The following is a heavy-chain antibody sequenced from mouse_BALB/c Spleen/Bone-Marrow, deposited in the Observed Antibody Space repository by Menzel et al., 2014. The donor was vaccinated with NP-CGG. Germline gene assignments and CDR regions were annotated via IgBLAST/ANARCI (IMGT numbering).Heavy chain of an antibody. CDR1: GYTFNSYW. V-gene: IGHV1-9*01. CDR2: ILPGSGIT. CDR3: ARSPY. Sequence: QVQLQQSGAELMKPGASVKISCKATGYTFNSYWIEWVKQRPGHGLEWIGEILPGSGITNYNEKFKVKATFNADTSSNTAYMQLRSLTSEDSAVYYCARSPYWGQGTLVTVSA. J-gene: IGHJ3*01.